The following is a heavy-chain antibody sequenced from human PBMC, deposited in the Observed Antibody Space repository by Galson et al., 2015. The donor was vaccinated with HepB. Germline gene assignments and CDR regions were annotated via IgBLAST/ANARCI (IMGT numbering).Heavy chain of an antibody. D-gene: IGHD3-10*01. CDR2: ISGSGGST. J-gene: IGHJ6*03. CDR3: AKIGGPRGFGELLDYYYYYYMDV. CDR1: GFTFSSYA. V-gene: IGHV3-23*01. Sequence: SLRLSCAASGFTFSSYAMSWVRQAPGKGLEWVSAISGSGGSTYYADSVKGRFTISRDNSKNTLYLQMNSLRAEDTAVYYCAKIGGPRGFGELLDYYYYYYMDVWGKGTTVTVSS.